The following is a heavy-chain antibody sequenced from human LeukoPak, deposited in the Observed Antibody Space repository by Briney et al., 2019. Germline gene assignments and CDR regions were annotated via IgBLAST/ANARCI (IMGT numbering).Heavy chain of an antibody. D-gene: IGHD3-3*01. J-gene: IGHJ5*02. CDR1: GGSFSGYY. CDR3: ARGRRYDFWSGRTLDP. CDR2: INHSGST. V-gene: IGHV4-34*01. Sequence: KTSETLSLTCAVYGGSFSGYYWSWIRQPPGKGLEWIGEINHSGSTNYNPSLKSRVTISVDTSKNQFSLKLSSVTAADTAVYYCARGRRYDFWSGRTLDPWGQGTLVTVSS.